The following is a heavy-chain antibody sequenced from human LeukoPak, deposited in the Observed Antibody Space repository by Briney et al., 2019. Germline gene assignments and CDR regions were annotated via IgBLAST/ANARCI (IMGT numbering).Heavy chain of an antibody. CDR2: ISSSSSTI. CDR3: ARNGDQDY. CDR1: GFTFSSYS. Sequence: GGSLRLSCAASGFTFSSYSMNWVRQAPGKGLEWVSYISSSSSTIYYADSVKGRFTISRDNAKNSLYLQMNSLRAEDTAVYYCARNGDQDYWGQGTLVTVSS. V-gene: IGHV3-48*04. D-gene: IGHD4-17*01. J-gene: IGHJ4*02.